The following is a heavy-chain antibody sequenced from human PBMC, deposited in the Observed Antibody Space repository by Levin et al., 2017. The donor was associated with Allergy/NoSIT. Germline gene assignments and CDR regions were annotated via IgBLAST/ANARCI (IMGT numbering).Heavy chain of an antibody. CDR1: GFTFDDYT. V-gene: IGHV3-43*01. D-gene: IGHD5-12*01. CDR3: ATPKTYSGYDLHY. CDR2: ISWDGGST. Sequence: PGGSLRLSCAASGFTFDDYTMHWVRQAPGKGLEWVSLISWDGGSTYYADSVKGRFTISRDNSKNSLYLQMNSLRTEDTALYYCATPKTYSGYDLHYWGQGTLVTVSS. J-gene: IGHJ4*02.